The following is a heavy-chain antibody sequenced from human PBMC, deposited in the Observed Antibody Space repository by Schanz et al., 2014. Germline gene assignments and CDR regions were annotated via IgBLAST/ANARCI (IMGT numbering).Heavy chain of an antibody. D-gene: IGHD3-10*01. CDR1: GFTFSTSA. CDR3: AKTLGGAGLTLYFDH. Sequence: EVQLVESGGGLVEPGGSLRLSCEASGFTFSTSAMSWVRQAPGKGLGWVSSLGGSTGGIYYADSVRGRFTISRDNFKNRLYLQMNSLRLEDTAIYYCAKTLGGAGLTLYFDHWGQGSLVTVSS. CDR2: LGGSTGGI. V-gene: IGHV3-23*04. J-gene: IGHJ4*02.